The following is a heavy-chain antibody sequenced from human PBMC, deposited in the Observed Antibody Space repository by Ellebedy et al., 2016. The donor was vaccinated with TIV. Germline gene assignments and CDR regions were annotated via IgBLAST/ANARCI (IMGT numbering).Heavy chain of an antibody. Sequence: GESLKISCAASGFTFSSYAMHWVRQAPGKGLEWVAVVSYDGSHKYSADSVKGRFTISRDNSKSTLYLQMNSLRAEDTAVYYCAKDRSSMIIKYYFEYWGQGTLVTVSS. V-gene: IGHV3-30*18. J-gene: IGHJ4*02. CDR2: VSYDGSHK. CDR1: GFTFSSYA. D-gene: IGHD3-22*01. CDR3: AKDRSSMIIKYYFEY.